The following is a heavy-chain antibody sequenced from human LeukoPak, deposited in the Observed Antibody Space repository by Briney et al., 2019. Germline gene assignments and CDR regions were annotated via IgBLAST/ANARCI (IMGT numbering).Heavy chain of an antibody. CDR3: ARVEGDYGSYYYYYMDV. D-gene: IGHD4-17*01. CDR2: FYHGGST. Sequence: SETLSLTCTVSGYSISTGYYWDWIRQPPGKGLEWIGTFYHGGSTYYNPSLKSRVTISVDTSKNQFSLKLSSVTAADTAVYYCARVEGDYGSYYYYYMDVWGKGTTVTVSS. CDR1: GYSISTGYY. J-gene: IGHJ6*03. V-gene: IGHV4-38-2*02.